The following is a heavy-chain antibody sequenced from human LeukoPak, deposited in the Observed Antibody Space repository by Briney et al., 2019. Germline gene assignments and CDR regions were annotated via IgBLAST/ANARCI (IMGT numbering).Heavy chain of an antibody. CDR3: ARVGSLYCGGGRCYWFAP. Sequence: SVKVSCKASGGTFSSYAISWVRQAPGQGLEWMGGIIPIFGTANYAQKFQGRVTITADESTSTAYMELSSLRSEDTAVYYCARVGSLYCGGGRCYWFAPWAQEPLATV. CDR2: IIPIFGTA. CDR1: GGTFSSYA. J-gene: IGHJ5*02. D-gene: IGHD2-15*01. V-gene: IGHV1-69*01.